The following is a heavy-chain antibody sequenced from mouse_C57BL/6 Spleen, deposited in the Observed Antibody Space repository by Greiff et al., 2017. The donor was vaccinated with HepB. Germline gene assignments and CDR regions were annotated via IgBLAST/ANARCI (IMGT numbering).Heavy chain of an antibody. CDR2: IWSGGST. Sequence: VQRVESGPGLVQPSQSLSITCTVSGFSLTSYGVHWVRQSPGKGLEWLGVIWSGGSTDYNAAFISRLSISKDNSKSQVFFKMNSLQADDTAIYYCARNRGYYGSSFDYWGQGTTLTVSS. J-gene: IGHJ2*01. D-gene: IGHD1-1*01. CDR3: ARNRGYYGSSFDY. CDR1: GFSLTSYG. V-gene: IGHV2-2*01.